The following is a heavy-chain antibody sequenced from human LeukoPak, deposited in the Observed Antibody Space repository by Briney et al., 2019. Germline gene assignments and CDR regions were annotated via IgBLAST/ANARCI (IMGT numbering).Heavy chain of an antibody. CDR2: ISAYNGNT. CDR1: GYTFTSYG. Sequence: ASVKVSCKASGYTFTSYGISWVRQAPGQGLEWMGWISAYNGNTNYAQKLQGRVTMTTDTSTSTAYMELRSLRSDDTAVYYCARAQLAIGVAYYFDYWGQGTLVTVSS. CDR3: ARAQLAIGVAYYFDY. V-gene: IGHV1-18*01. D-gene: IGHD1-1*01. J-gene: IGHJ4*02.